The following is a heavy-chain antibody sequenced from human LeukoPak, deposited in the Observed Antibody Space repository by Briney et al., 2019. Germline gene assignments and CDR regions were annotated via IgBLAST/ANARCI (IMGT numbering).Heavy chain of an antibody. CDR3: ARVRRSAAGTRGSFDY. J-gene: IGHJ4*02. CDR2: ISAYNGNT. Sequence: RASVKVSCKASGYTFTSYGISWVRQAPGQGLEWMGWISAYNGNTNYAQKLQGRVTMTTDTSTSTAYMELRSLRSDDTAVYYCARVRRSAAGTRGSFDYWGQGTLVTVSS. D-gene: IGHD6-13*01. V-gene: IGHV1-18*01. CDR1: GYTFTSYG.